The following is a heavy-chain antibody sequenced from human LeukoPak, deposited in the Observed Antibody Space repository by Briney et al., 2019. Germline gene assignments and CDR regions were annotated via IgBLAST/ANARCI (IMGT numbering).Heavy chain of an antibody. CDR2: IYYSGST. D-gene: IGHD2-15*01. Sequence: NTSETLSLTCTVSGGSISSSSYYWGWIRQPPGKGLEWIGNIYYSGSTYYNPSLKSRVTISVNTSKNQFSLKLNSVTAADTAVYYCARGRYCSSGSCYLDYIDYWGQGTLVTVSS. CDR3: ARGRYCSSGSCYLDYIDY. V-gene: IGHV4-39*07. J-gene: IGHJ4*02. CDR1: GGSISSSSYY.